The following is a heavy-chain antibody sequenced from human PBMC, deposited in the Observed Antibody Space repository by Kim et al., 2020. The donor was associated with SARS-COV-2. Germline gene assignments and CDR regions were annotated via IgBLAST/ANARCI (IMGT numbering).Heavy chain of an antibody. J-gene: IGHJ4*02. V-gene: IGHV3-74*01. CDR2: INSDGSST. D-gene: IGHD3-22*01. Sequence: GGSLRLSCAASGLTFRGYWMHWVRQAPGRGLVWVSRINSDGSSTTNADSVKGRFTISRNNAKNTLYLQMNSLRAEDTAVYYCARATNSGGYYHFDSWGQGTLVTVSS. CDR1: GLTFRGYW. CDR3: ARATNSGGYYHFDS.